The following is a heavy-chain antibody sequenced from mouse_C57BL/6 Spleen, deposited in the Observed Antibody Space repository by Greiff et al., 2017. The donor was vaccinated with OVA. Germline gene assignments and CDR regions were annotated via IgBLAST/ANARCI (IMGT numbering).Heavy chain of an antibody. CDR3: ARYYGSSYDYAMDY. J-gene: IGHJ4*01. CDR1: GFTFSDYY. CDR2: INYDGSST. Sequence: EVKLMESEGGLVQPGSSMKLSCTASGFTFSDYYMAWVRQVPEKGLEWVANINYDGSSTYYLDSLKSRFIISRDNAKNILYLQMSSLKSEDSAVYFCARYYGSSYDYAMDYWGQGTSVTVSS. D-gene: IGHD1-1*01. V-gene: IGHV5-16*02.